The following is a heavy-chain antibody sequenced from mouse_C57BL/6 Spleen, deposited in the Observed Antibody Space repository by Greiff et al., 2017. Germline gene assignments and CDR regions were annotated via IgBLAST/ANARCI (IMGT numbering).Heavy chain of an antibody. J-gene: IGHJ3*01. D-gene: IGHD1-1*01. V-gene: IGHV1-50*01. CDR3: AINYYGSSYYMAY. CDR2: IDPSGSYT. CDR1: GYTFTSYW. Sequence: QVQLQQPGAELVKPGASVKLSCKASGYTFTSYWMQWVKQRPGQGLEWIGEIDPSGSYTKYNQKFKGKATLTVDTSSSTAYMQLSSLTSEDSAVYYCAINYYGSSYYMAYWGQGTLVTVSA.